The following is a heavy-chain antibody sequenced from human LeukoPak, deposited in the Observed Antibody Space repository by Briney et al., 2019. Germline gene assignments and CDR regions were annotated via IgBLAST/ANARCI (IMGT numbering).Heavy chain of an antibody. D-gene: IGHD2-15*01. J-gene: IGHJ4*02. Sequence: SQTLSLTCTVSGGSISSGSYYWSWIRQPAGKGLEWIGRIYTSGSTNYNPSLKSRVTISVDTSKNQFSLKLSSVTAADTAVCYCARDHAAFDYWGQGTLVTVSS. CDR2: IYTSGST. V-gene: IGHV4-61*02. CDR1: GGSISSGSYY. CDR3: ARDHAAFDY.